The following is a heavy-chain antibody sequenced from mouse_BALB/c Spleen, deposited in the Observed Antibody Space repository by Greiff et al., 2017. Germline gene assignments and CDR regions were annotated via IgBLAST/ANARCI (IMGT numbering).Heavy chain of an antibody. Sequence: LKESGPGLVKPSQSLSLTCSVTGYSITSGYYWNWIRQFPGNKLEWMGYISYDGSNNYNPSLKNRISITRDTSKNQFFLKLNSVTTEDTATYYCARDRGYYAMDYWGQGTSVTVSS. CDR2: ISYDGSN. CDR1: GYSITSGYY. CDR3: ARDRGYYAMDY. J-gene: IGHJ4*01. V-gene: IGHV3-6*02. D-gene: IGHD3-3*01.